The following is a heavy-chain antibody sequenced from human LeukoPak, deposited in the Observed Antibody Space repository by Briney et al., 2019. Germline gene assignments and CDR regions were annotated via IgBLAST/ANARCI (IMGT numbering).Heavy chain of an antibody. CDR2: IYLGDSDT. CDR3: ARLQSGGGIDI. CDR1: GYSFTSYW. V-gene: IGHV5-51*01. J-gene: IGHJ3*02. Sequence: GESLKISCKGSGYSFTSYWIGWVRQMPGKGLEWMGIIYLGDSDTRYSPSFQGQVTISAEKSIGTAYLQWSSLKASDIAMYYCARLQSGGGIDIWGQGTMVTVSS. D-gene: IGHD2-15*01.